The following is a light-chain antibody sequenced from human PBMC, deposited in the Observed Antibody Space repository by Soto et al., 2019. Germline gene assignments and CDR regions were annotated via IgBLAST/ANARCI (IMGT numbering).Light chain of an antibody. CDR2: GAS. J-gene: IGKJ3*01. CDR3: QQYDNWPGFT. CDR1: QSVSSN. V-gene: IGKV3-15*01. Sequence: EIVMTQSPATLSVSPGERATLSCRASQSVSSNLAWYQQKPGQAPRLLIYGASTRATDIPPRFSGSGSGTEYTLTISSLLSEDFAVYYCQQYDNWPGFTFGPGTKVDI.